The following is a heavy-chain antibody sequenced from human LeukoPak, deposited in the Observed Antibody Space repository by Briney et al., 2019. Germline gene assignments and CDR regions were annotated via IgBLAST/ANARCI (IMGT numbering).Heavy chain of an antibody. CDR1: GFPFNSYA. CDR3: VKVLASGDAFDI. Sequence: GGSLRLSCAASGFPFNSYAMTWVRQAPRKGLEWVSAISARGDSTYYADSVKGRFTISRDNSKYTLYLQMNSLRADDTALYYCVKVLASGDAFDIWGQGTMVIVSS. CDR2: ISARGDST. D-gene: IGHD3-10*01. J-gene: IGHJ3*02. V-gene: IGHV3-23*01.